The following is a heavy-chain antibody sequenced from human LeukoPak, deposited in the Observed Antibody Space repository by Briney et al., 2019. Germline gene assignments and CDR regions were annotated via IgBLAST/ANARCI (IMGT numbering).Heavy chain of an antibody. V-gene: IGHV3-48*01. D-gene: IGHD3-3*01. CDR2: ISTSNTI. CDR1: GFSFSSHS. J-gene: IGHJ6*03. Sequence: GGFPRLSCAASGFSFSSHSMTWVRQAPGKGLEWVSYISTSNTIYYADSVSGRFTVSRDNAKNSLFLQMNSLRAEDTAIYYCARVGYYDFWSGLIPHTYYMDVWGKGTTVTVSS. CDR3: ARVGYYDFWSGLIPHTYYMDV.